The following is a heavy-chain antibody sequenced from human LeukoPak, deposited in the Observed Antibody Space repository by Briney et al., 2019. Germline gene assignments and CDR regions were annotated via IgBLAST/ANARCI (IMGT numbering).Heavy chain of an antibody. V-gene: IGHV4-59*01. Sequence: SETLSLTCTVSGGSISSYYWSWIRQPPGKGLEWIGYIYYSGSTNYNPSLKSRVTISVDTSKNQFSLKLSSVTAADTAVYYCARHYYDFWSGYFHYYYYYYMDVWGKGTTVTVSS. CDR1: GGSISSYY. CDR2: IYYSGST. CDR3: ARHYYDFWSGYFHYYYYYYMDV. J-gene: IGHJ6*03. D-gene: IGHD3-3*01.